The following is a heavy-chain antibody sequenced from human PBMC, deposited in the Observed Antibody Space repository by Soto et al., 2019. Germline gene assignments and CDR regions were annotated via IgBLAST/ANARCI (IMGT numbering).Heavy chain of an antibody. CDR3: AREIRTIFGVVTTYYYYGMDV. V-gene: IGHV1-69*01. CDR2: IIPIFGTA. J-gene: IGHJ6*02. CDR1: GGTFSSYA. D-gene: IGHD3-3*01. Sequence: QVQLVQSGAEVKKPGSSVKVSCKASGGTFSSYAISWVRQAPGQGLEWMGGIIPIFGTANYAQKFQGRVTIPADESTSTAYMELSSLRSEDTAVYYCAREIRTIFGVVTTYYYYGMDVWGQGTTVTVSS.